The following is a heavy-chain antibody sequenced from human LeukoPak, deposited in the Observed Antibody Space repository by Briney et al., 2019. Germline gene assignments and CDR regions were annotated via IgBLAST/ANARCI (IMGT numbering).Heavy chain of an antibody. CDR1: GYTFTGYY. CDR3: ARELYSSSSPGDGYGMDV. J-gene: IGHJ6*02. Sequence: ASVKVSCKASGYTFTGYYMHWVRQAPGQGLEWMGWINPNSGGTNHAQKFQGRVTMTRDTSISTAYMELSRLRSDDTAVYYCARELYSSSSPGDGYGMDVWGQGTTVTVSS. V-gene: IGHV1-2*02. D-gene: IGHD6-6*01. CDR2: INPNSGGT.